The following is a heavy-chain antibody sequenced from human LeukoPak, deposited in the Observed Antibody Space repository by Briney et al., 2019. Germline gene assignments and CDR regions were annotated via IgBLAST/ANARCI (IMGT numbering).Heavy chain of an antibody. V-gene: IGHV1-3*04. CDR3: ARAPYDFLTGYSLNWFDP. CDR2: INSDNGNT. J-gene: IGHJ5*02. D-gene: IGHD3-9*01. CDR1: GYTFTTYA. Sequence: ASVKVSCKASGYTFTTYAMHWVRQAPGQRLEWLGWINSDNGNTKYSQKFQGRVTITRDTSAYTAYTELRSLSSADTAVYFCARAPYDFLTGYSLNWFDPWGQGTLVTVSS.